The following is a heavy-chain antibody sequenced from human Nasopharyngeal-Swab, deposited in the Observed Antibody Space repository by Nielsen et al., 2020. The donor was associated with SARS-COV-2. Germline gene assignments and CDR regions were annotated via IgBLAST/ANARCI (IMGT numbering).Heavy chain of an antibody. D-gene: IGHD3-3*01. CDR2: ISAYNGNT. V-gene: IGHV1-18*01. CDR1: GYTFTSYG. J-gene: IGHJ4*02. CDR3: ARDDSSNYDFWSGYYTSFDY. Sequence: ASVMVSCKASGYTFTSYGISWVRQAPGQGLEWMGWISAYNGNTNYAQKLQGRVTMTTDTSTSTAYMELRSLRSADTAVYYCARDDSSNYDFWSGYYTSFDYWGQGTLVTVSS.